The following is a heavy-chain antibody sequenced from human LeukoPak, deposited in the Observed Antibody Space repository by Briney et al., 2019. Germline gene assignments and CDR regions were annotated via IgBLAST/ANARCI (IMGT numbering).Heavy chain of an antibody. V-gene: IGHV4-39*01. CDR1: GVSISGGSYH. D-gene: IGHD1-26*01. CDR2: IHYSGST. CDR3: AGRVGASIWTGMHF. Sequence: SETLSLTCTVSGVSISGGSYHWGWVRQPPGKGLEWIGNIHYSGSTYYNPSLKSPVSISVDTSKNQFSIQLSSVTAADTAVYYCAGRVGASIWTGMHFWGQGTLVTVSS. J-gene: IGHJ4*02.